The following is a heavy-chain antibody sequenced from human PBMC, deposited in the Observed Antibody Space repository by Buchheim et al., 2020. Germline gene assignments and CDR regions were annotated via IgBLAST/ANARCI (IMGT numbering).Heavy chain of an antibody. CDR3: AKFGAPYYGFGVSADAIDF. CDR1: KFSFYDYS. D-gene: IGHD3-10*01. CDR2: ISASGISR. V-gene: IGHV3-23*01. Sequence: EVQLLESGGDLVQPGGSLRLSCAAAKFSFYDYSMSWVRQPPGKGLEWVSSISASGISRYYADSVKGRFTISRDNSNDTLYLQMNNLRAEDTAIYYCAKFGAPYYGFGVSADAIDFWGQG. J-gene: IGHJ3*01.